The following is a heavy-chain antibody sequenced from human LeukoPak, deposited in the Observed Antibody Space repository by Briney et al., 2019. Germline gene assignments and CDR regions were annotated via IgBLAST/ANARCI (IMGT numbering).Heavy chain of an antibody. J-gene: IGHJ5*02. V-gene: IGHV1-69*06. Sequence: ASVKVSCKASGGTFSSYAISWVRQAPGQGLEWMGGIIPIFGTANYAQKFQGRVTITADKSTSTAYMELSSLRSEDTAVYYCARDPQYSSSAWWFDPWGQGTLVTVSS. CDR1: GGTFSSYA. CDR3: ARDPQYSSSAWWFDP. D-gene: IGHD6-6*01. CDR2: IIPIFGTA.